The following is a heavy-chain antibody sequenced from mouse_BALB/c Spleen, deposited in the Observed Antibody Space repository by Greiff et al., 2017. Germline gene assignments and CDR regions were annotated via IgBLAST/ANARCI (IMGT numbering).Heavy chain of an antibody. CDR1: GFTFSSYT. V-gene: IGHV5-6-4*01. J-gene: IGHJ4*01. CDR3: TRVNYYGSSYYAMDY. CDR2: ISSGGSYT. D-gene: IGHD1-1*01. Sequence: EVQRVESGGGLVKPGGSLKLSCAASGFTFSSYTMSWVRQTPEKRLEWVATISSGGSYTYYPDSVKGRFTISRDNAKNTLYLQMSSLKSEDTAMYYCTRVNYYGSSYYAMDYWGQGTSVTVSS.